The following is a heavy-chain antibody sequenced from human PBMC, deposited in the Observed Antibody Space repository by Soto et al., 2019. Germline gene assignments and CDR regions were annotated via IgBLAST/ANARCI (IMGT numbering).Heavy chain of an antibody. Sequence: EVQLVESGGGLIQPGGSLRLSCAASGFTVSSNYMSWVRQAPGKGLEWVSVIYSGGSTYYADSVKGRFTISRDNSKNTLYLQMNSLRAEDTAVYYCAKDVDDGYKPQEMKYWGQGTLVTVSS. V-gene: IGHV3-66*03. D-gene: IGHD5-12*01. J-gene: IGHJ4*02. CDR2: IYSGGST. CDR1: GFTVSSNY. CDR3: AKDVDDGYKPQEMKY.